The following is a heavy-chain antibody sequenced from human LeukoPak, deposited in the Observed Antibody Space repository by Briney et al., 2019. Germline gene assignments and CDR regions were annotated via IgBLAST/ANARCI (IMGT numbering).Heavy chain of an antibody. D-gene: IGHD3-10*01. CDR1: GGSISSYY. Sequence: PSETLSLTCTVSGGSISSYYWSWIRQPPGKGLEWIGYIYYSGSTNYNPSLKSRVTISVDTSKNQFSLKLSSVTAADTAVYYCARQPSVNWYFDLWGRGTLVTVSS. CDR3: ARQPSVNWYFDL. J-gene: IGHJ2*01. V-gene: IGHV4-59*08. CDR2: IYYSGST.